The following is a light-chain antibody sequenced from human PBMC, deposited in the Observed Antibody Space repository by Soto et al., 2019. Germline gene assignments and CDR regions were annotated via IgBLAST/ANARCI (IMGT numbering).Light chain of an antibody. V-gene: IGKV3-20*01. CDR2: GAS. CDR3: QQYGSSPLHS. J-gene: IGKJ2*01. Sequence: DIVLTQSPGTLSLSPGERATLSCRTSQTVSSAYLAWYKQKPGQAPRLLIYGASSRATGIPDRFSGSGSGTDFTLTINRLEPEDSAVYYCQQYGSSPLHSFGQGTKLEIK. CDR1: QTVSSAY.